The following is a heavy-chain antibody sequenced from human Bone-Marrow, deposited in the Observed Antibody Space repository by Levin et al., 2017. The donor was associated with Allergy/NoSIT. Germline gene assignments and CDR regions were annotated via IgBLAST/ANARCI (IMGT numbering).Heavy chain of an antibody. V-gene: IGHV3-7*01. CDR1: GFTFSSYW. CDR2: IKQDGSEK. D-gene: IGHD4-17*01. CDR3: AREMNDYGDYAFLDY. Sequence: GGSLRLSCAASGFTFSSYWMSWVRQAPGKGLEWVANIKQDGSEKYYVDSVKGRFTISRDNAKNSLYLQMNSLRAEDTAVYYCAREMNDYGDYAFLDYWGQGTLVTVSS. J-gene: IGHJ4*02.